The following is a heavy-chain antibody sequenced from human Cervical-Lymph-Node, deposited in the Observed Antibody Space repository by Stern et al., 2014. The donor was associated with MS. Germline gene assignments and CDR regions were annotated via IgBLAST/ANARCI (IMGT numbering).Heavy chain of an antibody. Sequence: EVQLVESGGGLVQPGRSLRLSCAASGFTFDDYAMHWVRQAPGKGLEWVSGISWNSGNIGYADSVKGRFTISRDNAKNSLYLQMNILRAEDTALYYCAKDINLRGTYYFDYWGQGTLVTVSS. J-gene: IGHJ4*02. D-gene: IGHD2-15*01. V-gene: IGHV3-9*01. CDR3: AKDINLRGTYYFDY. CDR2: ISWNSGNI. CDR1: GFTFDDYA.